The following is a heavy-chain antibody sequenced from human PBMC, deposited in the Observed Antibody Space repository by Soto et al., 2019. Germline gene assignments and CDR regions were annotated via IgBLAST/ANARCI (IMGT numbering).Heavy chain of an antibody. D-gene: IGHD3-3*01. Sequence: SETRSLNCAVGGGSFSGYYRSWLRQPPGKGLEWIGEINHSGSTNYNPSLKSRVTISVDTSKNQFSLKLSSVTAADTAVYYCARDNYDFWSGYYLVDYWGQGTLVTVSS. CDR1: GGSFSGYY. CDR2: INHSGST. J-gene: IGHJ4*02. V-gene: IGHV4-34*01. CDR3: ARDNYDFWSGYYLVDY.